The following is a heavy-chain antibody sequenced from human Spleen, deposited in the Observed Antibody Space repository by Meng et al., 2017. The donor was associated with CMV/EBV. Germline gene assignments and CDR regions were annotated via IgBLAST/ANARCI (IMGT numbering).Heavy chain of an antibody. J-gene: IGHJ4*02. D-gene: IGHD3-16*01. V-gene: IGHV3-74*03. CDR2: INTDGSRP. CDR3: ARGGVFMSD. CDR1: GFTFSGFW. Sequence: GESLKISCAASGFTFSGFWMHWVRQAPGKGLVWVSRINTDGSRPSYADSVKGRFTISRDNAKNSLNLQMNSLRAEDTAVYYCARGGVFMSDWGQGTLVTVSS.